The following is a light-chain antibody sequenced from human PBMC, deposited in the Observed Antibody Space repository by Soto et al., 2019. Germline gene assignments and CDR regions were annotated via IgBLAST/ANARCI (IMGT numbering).Light chain of an antibody. Sequence: EIVMTQSPATLAVSPGERAALSCRASQSVSSNFAWYQQKPGQAPRLLIYGASSRATGTPARFSGSGSGTAFTLTISSLQSEDFAVYYCQQYNNWTYTFGLGTKLEMK. CDR1: QSVSSN. V-gene: IGKV3-15*01. CDR2: GAS. CDR3: QQYNNWTYT. J-gene: IGKJ2*01.